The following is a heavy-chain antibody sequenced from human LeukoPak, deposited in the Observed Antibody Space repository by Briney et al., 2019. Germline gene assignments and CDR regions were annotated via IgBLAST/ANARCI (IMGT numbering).Heavy chain of an antibody. CDR2: IKQDGSEK. J-gene: IGHJ4*02. CDR3: ARDSAGNDY. Sequence: GGSLRLSCAASGFTFSTYWMSWVRQAPGKGLEWVANIKQDGSEKYYIDSVKGRFTISRDNAKNSLYLQMNGLRAEDTAMYYCARDSAGNDYWGQGTLVTVPS. CDR1: GFTFSTYW. D-gene: IGHD6-13*01. V-gene: IGHV3-7*01.